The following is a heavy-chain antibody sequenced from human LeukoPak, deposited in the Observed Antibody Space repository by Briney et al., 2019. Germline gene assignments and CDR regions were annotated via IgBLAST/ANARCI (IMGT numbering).Heavy chain of an antibody. Sequence: PSETLSLTGTVSGGSISSHYWSWIRQPPGKGLEWIGYIYYSGSTNYNPSLKSRVTISVDTSKNQFSLKLSSVTAADTAVYYCARDTAMVTGSYYYMDVWGKGTTVTVSS. D-gene: IGHD5-18*01. CDR3: ARDTAMVTGSYYYMDV. CDR1: GGSISSHY. J-gene: IGHJ6*03. V-gene: IGHV4-59*11. CDR2: IYYSGST.